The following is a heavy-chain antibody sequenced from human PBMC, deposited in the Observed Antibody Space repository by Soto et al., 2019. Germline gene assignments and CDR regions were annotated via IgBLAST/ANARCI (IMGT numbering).Heavy chain of an antibody. J-gene: IGHJ6*02. CDR3: ARAAAAIWYYYGMDV. Sequence: PSETLSLTCVVSGGSISSGGYSWSWIRQPPGKGLEWIGYIYHSGSTYYNPSLKSRVTISLDRSKNQFSLNLTSVTAADTAVYYCARAAAAIWYYYGMDVWGQGTTVTSP. CDR1: GGSISSGGYS. V-gene: IGHV4-30-2*01. D-gene: IGHD6-13*01. CDR2: IYHSGST.